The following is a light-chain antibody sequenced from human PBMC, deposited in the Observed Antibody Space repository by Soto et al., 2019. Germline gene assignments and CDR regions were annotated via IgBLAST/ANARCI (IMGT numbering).Light chain of an antibody. J-gene: IGKJ4*01. CDR1: QSISNS. CDR3: QPTHSTPLS. Sequence: DIQMTQSPSSLSAFVGDRVTITCRASQSISNSVNWYQQKPGKAPRLLISTISSLQSGVPSRFTGSGSVTDFTLTISSLQPEDFATYYCQPTHSTPLSFGGGTKVEV. CDR2: TIS. V-gene: IGKV1-39*01.